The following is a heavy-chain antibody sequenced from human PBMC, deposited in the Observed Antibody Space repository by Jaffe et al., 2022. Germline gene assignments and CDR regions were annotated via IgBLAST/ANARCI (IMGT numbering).Heavy chain of an antibody. J-gene: IGHJ4*02. CDR2: IYHSGST. D-gene: IGHD6-13*01. CDR1: GYSISSGYY. CDR3: ARYGYSSSWGPPFLRY. V-gene: IGHV4-38-2*01. Sequence: QVQLQESGPGLVKPSETLSLTCAVSGYSISSGYYWGWIRQPPGKGLEWIGSIYHSGSTYYNPSLKSRVTISVDTSKNQFSLKLSSVTAADTAVYYCARYGYSSSWGPPFLRYWGQGTLVTVSS.